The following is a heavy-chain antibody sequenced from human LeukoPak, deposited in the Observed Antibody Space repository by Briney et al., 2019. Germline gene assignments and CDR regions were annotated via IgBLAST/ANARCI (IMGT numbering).Heavy chain of an antibody. J-gene: IGHJ6*03. CDR2: ISSSSSYI. D-gene: IGHD3-3*01. CDR1: GFTFSSYS. Sequence: GGSLRLSCAASGFTFSSYSMNWVRQAPGKGLEWVSSISSSSSYIYYADSVKGRFTISRDNAKNSQYLQMNSLRAEDTAVYYCARTTIFSYAAWYYYYMDVWGKGTTVTVSS. V-gene: IGHV3-21*01. CDR3: ARTTIFSYAAWYYYYMDV.